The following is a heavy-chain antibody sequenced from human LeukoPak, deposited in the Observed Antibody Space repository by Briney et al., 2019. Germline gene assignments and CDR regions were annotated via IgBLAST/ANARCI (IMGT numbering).Heavy chain of an antibody. Sequence: ASVKVSCKASGYTFTSYYMHWVRQAPGQGLEWMGIINPSGGSTSYAQKFRGRVTMTRDTSTSTVYMELSSLRSEDTAVYYCARDWSNDAGSYYFDYWGQGTLVTISS. CDR3: ARDWSNDAGSYYFDY. CDR2: INPSGGST. CDR1: GYTFTSYY. J-gene: IGHJ4*02. V-gene: IGHV1-46*01. D-gene: IGHD3-3*01.